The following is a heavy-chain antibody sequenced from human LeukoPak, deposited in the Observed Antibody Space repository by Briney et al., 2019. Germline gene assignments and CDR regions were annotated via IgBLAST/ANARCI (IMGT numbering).Heavy chain of an antibody. Sequence: ASVKVSCKASGYTFTSYGISWVRQAPGQGLEWMGWISAYNGNTNYAQKLQGRVTMTTDTSTSTAYMELRSLRAEDTAVYYCAKDGGYSGYDYSRGAFDIWGQGTMVTVSS. CDR3: AKDGGYSGYDYSRGAFDI. V-gene: IGHV1-18*04. J-gene: IGHJ3*02. CDR1: GYTFTSYG. CDR2: ISAYNGNT. D-gene: IGHD5-12*01.